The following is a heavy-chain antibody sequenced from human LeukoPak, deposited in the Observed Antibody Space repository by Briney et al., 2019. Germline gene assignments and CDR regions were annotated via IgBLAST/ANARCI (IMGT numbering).Heavy chain of an antibody. D-gene: IGHD6-19*01. Sequence: GGSLRLSCAASGFTFSSYAMSWVRQAPGKGLEWVSSVSGSGATTYYADSVKDRFIISRDNSKNTMYLQMNSLRAEDTAIYYCAKDNKAVAGRDKQFDPWGQGTLVTVSS. J-gene: IGHJ5*02. V-gene: IGHV3-23*01. CDR1: GFTFSSYA. CDR2: VSGSGATT. CDR3: AKDNKAVAGRDKQFDP.